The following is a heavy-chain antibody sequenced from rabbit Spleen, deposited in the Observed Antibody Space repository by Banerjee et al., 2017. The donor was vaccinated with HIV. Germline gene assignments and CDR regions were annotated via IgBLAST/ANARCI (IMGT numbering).Heavy chain of an antibody. CDR3: ARERLFKL. J-gene: IGHJ4*01. CDR2: IYAGGSGNT. CDR1: GFDLSNDY. Sequence: QSLEESGGGLVQPEGSLTLTCKASGFDLSNDYMCWVRQAPGKGLEWIACIYAGGSGNTYYASWAKGRFTISKTSSTTVTLQMTSLSVADTATYFCARERLFKLWGQGTLVTVS. V-gene: IGHV1S40*01.